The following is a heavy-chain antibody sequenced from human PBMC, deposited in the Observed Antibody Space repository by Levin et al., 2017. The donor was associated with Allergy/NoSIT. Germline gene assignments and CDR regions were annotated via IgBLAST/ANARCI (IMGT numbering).Heavy chain of an antibody. Sequence: GESLKISCAASGFTFSSYAMNWVRQAPGKGLEWVSAISGSGGSTYYADSVKGRFTISRDNSKNTLYLQMNSLRAEDTAVYYCAKDPVVVVTSTYFDYWGQGTLVTVSS. CDR1: GFTFSSYA. CDR2: ISGSGGST. CDR3: AKDPVVVVTSTYFDY. D-gene: IGHD3-22*01. J-gene: IGHJ4*02. V-gene: IGHV3-23*01.